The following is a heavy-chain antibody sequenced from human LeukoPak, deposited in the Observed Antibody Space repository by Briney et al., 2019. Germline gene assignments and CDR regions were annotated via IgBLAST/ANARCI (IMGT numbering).Heavy chain of an antibody. CDR2: ISSSSSTI. V-gene: IGHV3-48*04. D-gene: IGHD2-21*02. J-gene: IGHJ3*02. Sequence: GGSLRPSCAASGFPLITYSMNWFRQASGKGLEWVSYISSSSSTIYYADSVKGRFTISRDNAKNSLYLQMNSLRAEDTAVYYCARITVVVTALDAFDIWGQGTMVTVSS. CDR3: ARITVVVTALDAFDI. CDR1: GFPLITYS.